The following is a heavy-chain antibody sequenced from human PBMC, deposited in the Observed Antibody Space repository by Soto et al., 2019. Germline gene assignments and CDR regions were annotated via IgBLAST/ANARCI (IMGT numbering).Heavy chain of an antibody. CDR2: IYSGGST. CDR3: ARDGSRQQLYDYYYYYGMDV. V-gene: IGHV3-53*01. Sequence: GSLRLSCAASGFTVSSNYMSWVRQAPGKGLEWVSVIYSGGSTYYADSVKGRFTISRDNSKNTLYLQMNSLRAEDTAVYYCARDGSRQQLYDYYYYYGMDVWGQGTTVTVSS. D-gene: IGHD6-13*01. CDR1: GFTVSSNY. J-gene: IGHJ6*02.